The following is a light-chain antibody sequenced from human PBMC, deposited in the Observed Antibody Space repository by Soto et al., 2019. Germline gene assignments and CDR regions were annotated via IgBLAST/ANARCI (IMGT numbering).Light chain of an antibody. Sequence: QSVLTQPASASGSPGQSVTISCSGTSSDVGGYDYVSWYQQHPGKAPKVLIYGVTKRSSGVPDRFSGSKSGYTAYLTVSGLQAEDEADYYCSSYAGSTNIVFGTGTKV. V-gene: IGLV2-8*01. CDR1: SSDVGGYDY. CDR3: SSYAGSTNIV. CDR2: GVT. J-gene: IGLJ1*01.